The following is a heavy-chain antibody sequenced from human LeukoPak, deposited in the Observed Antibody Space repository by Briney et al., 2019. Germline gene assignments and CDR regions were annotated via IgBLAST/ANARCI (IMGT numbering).Heavy chain of an antibody. CDR3: ARAWGDYRDYVGNY. CDR1: GFPANTYA. Sequence: PGRSLRLSCAASGFPANTYAFHWVRQAPGKGLEWVAVISYDGRNKNYAESVKGRFTISRDNSNNTLYLQMDSLRVEDTAVYYCARAWGDYRDYVGNYWGQGTRVTVSS. V-gene: IGHV3-30*04. J-gene: IGHJ4*02. D-gene: IGHD4-17*01. CDR2: ISYDGRNK.